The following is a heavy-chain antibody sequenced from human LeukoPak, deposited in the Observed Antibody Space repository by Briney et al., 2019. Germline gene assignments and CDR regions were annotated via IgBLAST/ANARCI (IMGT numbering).Heavy chain of an antibody. J-gene: IGHJ4*02. CDR3: AKDVYGGYGGLDY. CDR2: IRGSDGST. D-gene: IGHD4-17*01. V-gene: IGHV3-23*01. CDR1: GFTFSTYA. Sequence: GESLRLSCAASGFTFSTYALSWVRQAPGKGLEWVSSIRGSDGSTYYADSVKGRFAISRDNSKNTLYLQMNSLRAEDTAVYYCAKDVYGGYGGLDYWGQGTLVTVSS.